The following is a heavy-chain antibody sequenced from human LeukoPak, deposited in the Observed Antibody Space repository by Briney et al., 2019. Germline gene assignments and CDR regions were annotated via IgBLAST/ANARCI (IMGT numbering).Heavy chain of an antibody. CDR3: ARDPDPSTARGVIGFDY. CDR1: GYTFTSYG. D-gene: IGHD3-10*01. CDR2: ISAYNGDT. Sequence: GASVKVSCKASGYTFTSYGISWVRQAPGQGLEWMGWISAYNGDTNYAQKLQGRVTMTTDTSTSTAYMELRSLRSDDTAVYYCARDPDPSTARGVIGFDYWGQGTLVTVSS. J-gene: IGHJ4*02. V-gene: IGHV1-18*01.